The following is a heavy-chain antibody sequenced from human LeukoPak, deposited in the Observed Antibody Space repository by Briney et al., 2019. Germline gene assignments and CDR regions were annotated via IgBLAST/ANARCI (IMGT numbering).Heavy chain of an antibody. J-gene: IGHJ4*02. CDR2: IYYSGST. CDR3: ARLGSSWYSLFDY. Sequence: SETLSLTCTVSGGSISSSSYYWGWIRQPPGKGLEWIGSIYYSGSTYYNPSLKSRVTISVDTSKNQFSLKLSSVTAADTAVYYCARLGSSWYSLFDYWGQGTLVTVSS. D-gene: IGHD6-13*01. CDR1: GGSISSSSYY. V-gene: IGHV4-39*07.